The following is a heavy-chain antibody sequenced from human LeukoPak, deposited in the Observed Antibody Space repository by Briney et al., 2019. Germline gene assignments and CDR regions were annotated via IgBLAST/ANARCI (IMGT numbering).Heavy chain of an antibody. D-gene: IGHD3-16*01. CDR2: IYNSMST. CDR3: ARDDYGVFDAFDV. CDR1: GGSISSHY. J-gene: IGHJ3*01. V-gene: IGHV4-59*08. Sequence: PETLSLTCTVSGGSISSHYWSWIRQPPGKGLEWIGYIYNSMSTNYNPSLKSRVTISLDTSKNQFSLHLTSVTAADTAVYFCARDDYGVFDAFDVWGQGTVAPVSS.